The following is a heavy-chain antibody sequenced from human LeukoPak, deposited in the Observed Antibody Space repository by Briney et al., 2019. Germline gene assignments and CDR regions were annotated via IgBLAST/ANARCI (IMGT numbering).Heavy chain of an antibody. V-gene: IGHV3-7*01. CDR1: GFTLSTYW. Sequence: GGSLRLSCETSGFTLSTYWMNWVRQVPGKGLDWVANINPDGSGKRYVDSVKGRFTIARDNADNSLSLQMNSLRAEDTAVYYCASWGAGGNSWGQGTLVTVSS. D-gene: IGHD3-16*01. CDR2: INPDGSGK. J-gene: IGHJ4*02. CDR3: ASWGAGGNS.